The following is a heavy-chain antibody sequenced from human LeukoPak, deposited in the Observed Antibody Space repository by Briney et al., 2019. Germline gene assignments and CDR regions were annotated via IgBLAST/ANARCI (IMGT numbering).Heavy chain of an antibody. CDR3: ARNLY. CDR1: GFTFSDYY. J-gene: IGHJ4*02. CDR2: IYSGGST. Sequence: GGSLRLSCAASGFTFSDYYMSWIRQAPGKGLEWVSVIYSGGSTYYADSVKGRFTISRDNSKNTLYLQMNSLRAEDTAVYYCARNLYWGQGTLVTVSS. V-gene: IGHV3-66*01.